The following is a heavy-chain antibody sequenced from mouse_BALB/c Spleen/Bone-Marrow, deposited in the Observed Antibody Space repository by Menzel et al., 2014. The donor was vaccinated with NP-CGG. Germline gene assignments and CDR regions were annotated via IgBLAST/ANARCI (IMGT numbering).Heavy chain of an antibody. J-gene: IGHJ3*01. D-gene: IGHD2-4*01. CDR3: ASDDYDGSWFAY. V-gene: IGHV1-74*01. Sequence: QVQLQQSGAELVRLGASVKLSCKASGYSFXNYWMNWMKQRPGQGLEWIGMIHPSDSETRLNQKFKDKATLTVDKSSSTAYMQLSSPTSEDSAVYYCASDDYDGSWFAYWGQGTLVTVSA. CDR1: GYSFXNYW. CDR2: IHPSDSET.